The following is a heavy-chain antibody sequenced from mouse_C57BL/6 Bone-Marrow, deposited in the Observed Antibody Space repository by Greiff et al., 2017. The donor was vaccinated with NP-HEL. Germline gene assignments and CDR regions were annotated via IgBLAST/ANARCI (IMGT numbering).Heavy chain of an antibody. CDR1: GYTFTGYW. CDR2: ILPGSGST. D-gene: IGHD1-1*01. J-gene: IGHJ4*01. V-gene: IGHV1-9*01. CDR3: ARGLYYYGSVDAMDY. Sequence: VQLQESGAELMQPGASLTLSCKATGYTFTGYWIEWVKQTPGHGLEWIGEILPGSGSTYYTEKITGKATFTADTSSNTAYMQLSSLTTDDSAIYYCARGLYYYGSVDAMDYWGQGTSVTVSS.